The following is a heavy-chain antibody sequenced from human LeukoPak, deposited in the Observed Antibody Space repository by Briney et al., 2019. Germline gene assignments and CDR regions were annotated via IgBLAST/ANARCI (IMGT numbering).Heavy chain of an antibody. J-gene: IGHJ4*02. V-gene: IGHV1-3*01. Sequence: ASVKVSCKASGYTFTSYAMHWVRQAPGQRLEWMGWINAGNGNTKYSQKFQGRVTITRDTSASTAYMELSSLRSEDTAVYYCAREYCSGGSCFESRLDNWGQGTLVTVSS. CDR1: GYTFTSYA. CDR3: AREYCSGGSCFESRLDN. CDR2: INAGNGNT. D-gene: IGHD2-15*01.